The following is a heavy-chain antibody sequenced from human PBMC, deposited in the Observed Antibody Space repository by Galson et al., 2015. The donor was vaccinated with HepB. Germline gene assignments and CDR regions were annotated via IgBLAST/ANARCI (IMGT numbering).Heavy chain of an antibody. V-gene: IGHV3-30*18. D-gene: IGHD1-1*01. CDR3: AKEGDLGYNDY. CDR1: GFTFSDSY. Sequence: SLRLSCAVSGFTFSDSYTHWVRQAPGKGLEWVAVISYDGSNKYYADSVKGRFTISRDNSKNTLYLQMNSLRAEDTAVYYCAKEGDLGYNDYWGQGTLVTVSS. J-gene: IGHJ4*02. CDR2: ISYDGSNK.